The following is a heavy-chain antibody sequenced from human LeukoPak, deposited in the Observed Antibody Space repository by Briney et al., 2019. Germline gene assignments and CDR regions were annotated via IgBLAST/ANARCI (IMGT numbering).Heavy chain of an antibody. CDR3: ARDGRKIVVVPAALDY. CDR2: ISSSGSTI. V-gene: IGHV3-48*04. CDR1: GFTFSSYS. J-gene: IGHJ4*02. D-gene: IGHD2-2*01. Sequence: PGGSLRLSCAASGFTFSSYSMNWVRQAPGEGLEWVSYISSSGSTIYYADSVKGRFTISRDNAKNSLYLQMNSLRAEDTAVYYCARDGRKIVVVPAALDYWGQGTLVTVSS.